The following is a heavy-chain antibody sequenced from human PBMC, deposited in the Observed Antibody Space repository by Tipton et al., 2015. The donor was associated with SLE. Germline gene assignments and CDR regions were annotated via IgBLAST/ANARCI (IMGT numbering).Heavy chain of an antibody. Sequence: SLRLSCVGSGFIVGGTYMSWVRQAPGKGLEWVSGISWNSGNIDYADSVKGRFTISRDNAKNSLYLQMNSLRAEDTALYYCAKDPTMVQGVIMGGEFDYWGQGTLVTVSS. D-gene: IGHD3-10*01. CDR2: ISWNSGNI. CDR1: GFIVGGTY. J-gene: IGHJ4*02. CDR3: AKDPTMVQGVIMGGEFDY. V-gene: IGHV3-9*01.